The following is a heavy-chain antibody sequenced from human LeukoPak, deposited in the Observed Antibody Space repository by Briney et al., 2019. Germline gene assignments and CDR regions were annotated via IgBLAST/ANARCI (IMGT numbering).Heavy chain of an antibody. CDR1: GFTFSSYS. J-gene: IGHJ4*02. Sequence: GGSLRLSCAASGFTFSSYSMNWVRQAPGKGLEWVSSISSSSSYIYYADSVKGRFTISRDNAKNSLYLQMNSLRAEDTAVYYCARDSIAAAGTFDYWGQGTLVTVSS. CDR2: ISSSSSYI. V-gene: IGHV3-21*01. D-gene: IGHD6-13*01. CDR3: ARDSIAAAGTFDY.